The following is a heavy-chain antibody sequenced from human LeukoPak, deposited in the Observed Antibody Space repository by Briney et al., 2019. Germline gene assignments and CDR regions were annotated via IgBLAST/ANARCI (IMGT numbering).Heavy chain of an antibody. J-gene: IGHJ4*02. CDR3: ARPYYDSSGPYFDY. Sequence: QPGGSLRLSCAASGFTLSSYAMSWVRQAPGKGLEWVSRINSDGSSTSYADSVKGRFTISRDSAKNTLYLQMNSLRAEDTAVYYCARPYYDSSGPYFDYWGQGTLVTVSS. CDR1: GFTLSSYA. CDR2: INSDGSST. D-gene: IGHD3-22*01. V-gene: IGHV3-74*01.